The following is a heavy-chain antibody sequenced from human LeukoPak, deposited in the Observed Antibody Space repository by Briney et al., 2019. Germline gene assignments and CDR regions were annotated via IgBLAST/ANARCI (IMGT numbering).Heavy chain of an antibody. V-gene: IGHV3-11*01. D-gene: IGHD4-17*01. Sequence: GGTLRLSCAASGFTFSDYYMSWIRQAPGKGLEGVSFISSSGSTIYYAVSVKGRFTISRDNAKNSLYLQMNSLRAEDTAVYYCARTTRQSSAVSYWGQGTLVTVSS. CDR2: ISSSGSTI. CDR3: ARTTRQSSAVSY. CDR1: GFTFSDYY. J-gene: IGHJ4*02.